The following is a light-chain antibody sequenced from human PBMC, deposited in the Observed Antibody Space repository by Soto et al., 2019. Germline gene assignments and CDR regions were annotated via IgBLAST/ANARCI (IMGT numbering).Light chain of an antibody. Sequence: DIQMTQSPTSLSASVGDRVTITCRASQGIRNFVAWYHQKPGKAPKLLIYAASTLQSGVPSRFSGSGSGTDFTLTIHRLEHEDVATYYCQNYSSVPVFGPGTKVEIK. CDR2: AAS. J-gene: IGKJ3*01. CDR3: QNYSSVPV. CDR1: QGIRNF. V-gene: IGKV1-27*01.